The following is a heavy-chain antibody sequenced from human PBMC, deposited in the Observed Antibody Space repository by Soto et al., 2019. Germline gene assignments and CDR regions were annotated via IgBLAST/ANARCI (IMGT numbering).Heavy chain of an antibody. Sequence: EASVKVSWKASGYTFTSYYIHCVRQAPGQGLEWMGVINPSGGSTSYAQKFQGRVTMTRDTSTSTVYMELSSLRSEDTAVYYCARDGLYGDYGHYWGQGTLVTVSS. V-gene: IGHV1-46*01. CDR1: GYTFTSYY. J-gene: IGHJ4*02. D-gene: IGHD4-17*01. CDR2: INPSGGST. CDR3: ARDGLYGDYGHY.